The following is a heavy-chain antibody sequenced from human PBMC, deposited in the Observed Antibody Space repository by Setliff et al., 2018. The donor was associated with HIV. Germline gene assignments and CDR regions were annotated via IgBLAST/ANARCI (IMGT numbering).Heavy chain of an antibody. CDR2: IHYSGRT. CDR1: GGSVSSRGHY. CDR3: ARDYGGNWGSLDDAFEF. J-gene: IGHJ3*01. D-gene: IGHD7-27*01. V-gene: IGHV4-39*07. Sequence: SETLSLTCSVSGGSVSSRGHYWGWIRQPPGNRLEWIGSIHYSGRTNYSPSLQSRVTMSVDLSKNEFSLKLNFVTAADTAVYFCARDYGGNWGSLDDAFEFWGPGTMVTVSS.